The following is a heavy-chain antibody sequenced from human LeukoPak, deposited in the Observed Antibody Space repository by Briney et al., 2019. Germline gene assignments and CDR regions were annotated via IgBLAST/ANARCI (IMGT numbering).Heavy chain of an antibody. CDR1: GFTFSSYA. CDR3: AKLPQYYYDSSGYLDY. D-gene: IGHD3-22*01. Sequence: GVSLRLSCAASGFTFSSYAMSWVRQAPGKGLEWVSAISGSGGSTYYADSVKGRFTISRDNSKNTLYLQMNSLRAEDTAVYYCAKLPQYYYDSSGYLDYWGQGTLVTVSS. J-gene: IGHJ4*02. CDR2: ISGSGGST. V-gene: IGHV3-23*01.